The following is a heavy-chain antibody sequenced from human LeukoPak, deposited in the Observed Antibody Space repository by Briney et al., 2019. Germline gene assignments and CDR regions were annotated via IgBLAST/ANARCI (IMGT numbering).Heavy chain of an antibody. D-gene: IGHD3-22*01. CDR1: GYTFTSYY. V-gene: IGHV1-46*01. CDR3: ARGPPVLWDSSGYYMDY. Sequence: ASVKVSCKASGYTFTSYYMHWVRQAPGQGLEWMGIINPSGGSTSYAQKFQGRVTMTRDTSTSTVYMELSSLRSEDTAVYYCARGPPVLWDSSGYYMDYWGQGTLVTVSS. CDR2: INPSGGST. J-gene: IGHJ4*02.